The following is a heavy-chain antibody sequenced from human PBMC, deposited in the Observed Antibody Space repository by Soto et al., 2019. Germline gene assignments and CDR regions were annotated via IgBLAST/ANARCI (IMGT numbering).Heavy chain of an antibody. CDR2: IFYSGTT. V-gene: IGHV4-30-4*01. J-gene: IGHJ4*02. D-gene: IGHD2-8*01. CDR3: ARGGYCTNGVCYTVFDY. CDR1: GGSISSGDYY. Sequence: PSETLSLTCTVSGGSISSGDYYWSWIRQPPGKGLEWIGYIFYSGTTYYNPSLKSRVTISVDTSKNQFSLKLSSVTAADTAVYYCARGGYCTNGVCYTVFDYWGQGTLVTVSS.